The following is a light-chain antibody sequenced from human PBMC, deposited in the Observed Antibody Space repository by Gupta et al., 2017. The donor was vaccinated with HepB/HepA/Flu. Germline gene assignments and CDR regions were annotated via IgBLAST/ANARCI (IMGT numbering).Light chain of an antibody. CDR3: MKALQNR. CDR2: LGS. CDR1: QSLLHSNGYNY. J-gene: IGKJ3*01. V-gene: IGKV2-28*01. Sequence: DIVMTQSPLSLPVTPGEPASISCRSSQSLLHSNGYNYLDWYLQKPWQSPQLLIYLGSNRASGVTDRFSGRGSGTDLKLNIIRVEADEVGFYFRMKALQNRFGPGTKLDIK.